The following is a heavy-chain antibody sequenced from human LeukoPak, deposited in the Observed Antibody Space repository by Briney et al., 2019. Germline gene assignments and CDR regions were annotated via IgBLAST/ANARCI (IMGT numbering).Heavy chain of an antibody. CDR2: ISGSGGST. V-gene: IGHV3-23*01. CDR3: AKEGEDGYSYFDY. Sequence: GGSLRLSCAPYGFTFSSYAMSWVRQAPGKGLEWVAAISGSGGSTYYADSVKGRFTISRDNSKNTLHLQMNSLRAEDTAVYYCAKEGEDGYSYFDYWGQGTLVTVST. CDR1: GFTFSSYA. D-gene: IGHD5-24*01. J-gene: IGHJ4*02.